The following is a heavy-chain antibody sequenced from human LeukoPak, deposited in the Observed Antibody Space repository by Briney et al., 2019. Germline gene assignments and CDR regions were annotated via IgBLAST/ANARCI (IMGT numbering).Heavy chain of an antibody. J-gene: IGHJ4*02. V-gene: IGHV3-7*05. CDR1: GFTFSAFW. CDR2: MNKDGSEK. Sequence: GGSLKISCEASGFTFSAFWMGWVRQAPGQGLEWVANMNKDGSEKNYVSSVKGRFTISRDNAKNSLTLQMNSLRAEDTAVYFCGRWAESFDFWGQGTLVTVSS. CDR3: GRWAESFDF. D-gene: IGHD1-14*01.